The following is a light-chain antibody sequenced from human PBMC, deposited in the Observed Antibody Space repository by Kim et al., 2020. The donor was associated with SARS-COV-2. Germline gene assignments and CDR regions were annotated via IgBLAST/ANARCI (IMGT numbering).Light chain of an antibody. CDR1: NGSIASNY. CDR2: ENY. Sequence: GKTVTISCNRRNGSIASNYVQWYQQRPGSAPTCVIYENYERPSGVPDRVSGSIDSSSNSASLTISGLKTEDEADYYCQSYHRNTVIFGGGTQLTVL. CDR3: QSYHRNTVI. V-gene: IGLV6-57*03. J-gene: IGLJ2*01.